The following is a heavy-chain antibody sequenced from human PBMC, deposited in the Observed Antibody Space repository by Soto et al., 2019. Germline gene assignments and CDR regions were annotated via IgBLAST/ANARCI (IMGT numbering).Heavy chain of an antibody. CDR1: GGSISSYY. J-gene: IGHJ4*02. CDR3: ARGRPYCSGGSCYPNLDY. CDR2: IYYSGST. V-gene: IGHV4-59*01. D-gene: IGHD2-15*01. Sequence: QVQLQESGPGLVKPSETLSLTCTVSGGSISSYYWSWNRQPPGKGLEWIGYIYYSGSTNYNPSLKSRVTISVDTSKNQFSLKLSSVTAADTAVYYCARGRPYCSGGSCYPNLDYWGQGTLVTVSS.